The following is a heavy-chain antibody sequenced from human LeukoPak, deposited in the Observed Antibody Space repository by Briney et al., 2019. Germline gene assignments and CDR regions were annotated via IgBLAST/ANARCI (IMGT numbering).Heavy chain of an antibody. Sequence: GGSLRLSCAASGFTFSSYVMNWVRQAPGKGLEWVSTISGGGSSTYYADSVKGRFTISRDSSKNTLYLQMNSLRAEDTAVYYCAKDRGGNSWPFFDSWGQGTLVIVSS. J-gene: IGHJ4*02. V-gene: IGHV3-23*01. CDR3: AKDRGGNSWPFFDS. CDR2: ISGGGSST. D-gene: IGHD6-13*01. CDR1: GFTFSSYV.